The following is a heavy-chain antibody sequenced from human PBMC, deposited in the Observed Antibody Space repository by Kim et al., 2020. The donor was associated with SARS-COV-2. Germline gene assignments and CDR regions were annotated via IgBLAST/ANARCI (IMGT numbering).Heavy chain of an antibody. Sequence: GGSLRLSCAASGFSFSSYGMHWVRRAAGEGLEWVAAMSDNGKEIYYAESVKGRFAISRDNFNNMLYLQMNSLRFEDTAEYYCAKEEGYCRGGGCHFGNWG. J-gene: IGHJ4*01. CDR3: AKEEGYCRGGGCHFGN. CDR1: GFSFSSYG. CDR2: MSDNGKEI. V-gene: IGHV3-30*18. D-gene: IGHD2-15*01.